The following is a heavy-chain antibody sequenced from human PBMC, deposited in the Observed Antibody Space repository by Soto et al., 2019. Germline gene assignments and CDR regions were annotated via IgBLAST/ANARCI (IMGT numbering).Heavy chain of an antibody. CDR2: IYSGGST. CDR1: GITVTSNY. CDR3: ARAAKTYSAFDI. Sequence: PGGSLRLSCAASGITVTSNYMNWVRQAPGKGPEWVSLIYSGGSTDYADSVKGRFTISRDNSKNSLFLQMNSLRAEDTAVYYCARAAKTYSAFDIWGQGTMVTVSS. D-gene: IGHD2-15*01. V-gene: IGHV3-66*01. J-gene: IGHJ3*02.